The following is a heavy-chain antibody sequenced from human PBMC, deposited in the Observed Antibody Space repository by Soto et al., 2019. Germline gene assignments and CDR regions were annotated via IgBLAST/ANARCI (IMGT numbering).Heavy chain of an antibody. D-gene: IGHD1-26*01. CDR1: GGSISHYY. CDR2: IADTGST. V-gene: IGHV4-59*08. Sequence: QVQLQESGPGLVKPSETLSLTCAVSGGSISHYYWSWIRQPPGKGLEWIGYIADTGSTNYNASLRSRVTPSGETYTNQFSLELRSVNAADPGVYYCTRRGGFPFALDTWGQGTMVTVSS. J-gene: IGHJ3*02. CDR3: TRRGGFPFALDT.